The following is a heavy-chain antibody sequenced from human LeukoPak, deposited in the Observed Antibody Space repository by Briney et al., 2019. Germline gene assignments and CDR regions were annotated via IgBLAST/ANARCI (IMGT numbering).Heavy chain of an antibody. V-gene: IGHV4-31*03. CDR2: IYYSGST. Sequence: SETLSLTCTVSGGSISSGGYYWSWIRQHPGKGPEWIGYIYYSGSTYYNPSLKSRVTISVDTSKNQFSLKLSSVTAADTAVYYCARDVSGIAAAGNAFDIWGQGTMVTVSS. CDR3: ARDVSGIAAAGNAFDI. J-gene: IGHJ3*02. CDR1: GGSISSGGYY. D-gene: IGHD6-13*01.